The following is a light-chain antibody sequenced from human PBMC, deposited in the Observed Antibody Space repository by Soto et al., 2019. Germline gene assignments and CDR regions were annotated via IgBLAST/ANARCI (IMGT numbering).Light chain of an antibody. CDR2: DVN. V-gene: IGLV2-14*01. CDR1: SSDVGGYNY. CDR3: SSYTSSSTLAV. J-gene: IGLJ2*01. Sequence: QSALTQPASVSGSPGQSITISCTGTSSDVGGYNYVSWYQQDPGKAPKLMIYDVNNRPSGVSNRFSGSKSGNTASLTISGLRAEDEAYYYCSSYTSSSTLAVFGGGTQLTVL.